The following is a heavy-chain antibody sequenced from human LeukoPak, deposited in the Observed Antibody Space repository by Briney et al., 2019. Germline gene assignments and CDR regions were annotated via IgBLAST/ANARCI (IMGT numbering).Heavy chain of an antibody. J-gene: IGHJ5*02. Sequence: ASVKVSCKASGYTFTGYYMHWVRQAPGQGLEWMGWINPNSGGTNYAQKFQGWVTMTRDTSISTAYMELSRLRSDDTAVYYCARGQDIVVVPAATNRFDPWGQGTLVTVSS. V-gene: IGHV1-2*04. CDR1: GYTFTGYY. CDR2: INPNSGGT. CDR3: ARGQDIVVVPAATNRFDP. D-gene: IGHD2-2*01.